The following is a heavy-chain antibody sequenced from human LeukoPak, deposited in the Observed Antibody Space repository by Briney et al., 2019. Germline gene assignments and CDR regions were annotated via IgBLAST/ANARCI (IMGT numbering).Heavy chain of an antibody. CDR2: IYTSGST. Sequence: SETLSLTCTVSGGSISSYYWSWIRQPAGKGLEWIGRIYTSGSTNYNPSLKSRVTMSVDTSKNQFSLKLSSVTAADTAVYYCARGLDYDILTGYYRDWYFDLWGRGTLVTVSS. D-gene: IGHD3-9*01. CDR1: GGSISSYY. J-gene: IGHJ2*01. CDR3: ARGLDYDILTGYYRDWYFDL. V-gene: IGHV4-4*07.